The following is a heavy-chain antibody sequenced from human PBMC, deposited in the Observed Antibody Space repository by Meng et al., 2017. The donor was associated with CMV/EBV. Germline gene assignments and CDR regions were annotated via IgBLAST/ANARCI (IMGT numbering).Heavy chain of an antibody. J-gene: IGHJ4*02. CDR1: GVTFSSYA. V-gene: IGHV3-23*01. D-gene: IGHD3-10*01. Sequence: GESLKISCTASGVTFSSYAWSWVRQAPGKGLEWVSTITGGAGSTYTADSVQGRFTISTDKSKNTLYLQMGSLRGEDTAIYFCAKSRGGYGSGSYYTFDSWGQGTLVTVS. CDR2: ITGGAGST. CDR3: AKSRGGYGSGSYYTFDS.